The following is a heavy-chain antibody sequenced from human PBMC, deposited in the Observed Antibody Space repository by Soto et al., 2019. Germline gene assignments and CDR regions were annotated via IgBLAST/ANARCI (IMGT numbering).Heavy chain of an antibody. J-gene: IGHJ3*01. D-gene: IGHD3-10*01. CDR3: ASWYYYGSGKSPDAFDF. CDR1: GGSISSGGYY. Sequence: QVQLQESGPGLVKPSQTLSLTCTVSGGSISSGGYYWSWIRQHPGKGLEWIGYIYYSGSTYYNPSLKSRVTISVDTSKNQFSLKLSSVTAAYTAVYYCASWYYYGSGKSPDAFDFWGQGTMVTVSS. V-gene: IGHV4-31*03. CDR2: IYYSGST.